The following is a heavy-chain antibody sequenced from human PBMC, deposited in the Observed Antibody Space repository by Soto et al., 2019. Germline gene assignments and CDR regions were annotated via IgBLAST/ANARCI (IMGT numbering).Heavy chain of an antibody. Sequence: GGSLRLSCAASGFSFSDFGMTWVRQAPGKGLEWVSTIRREGTNTHYADSVNGRFTISRDNSKDTLYLEMNSLRAEDTAIYFCAKDPSTGSADFWGQGTLVTVSS. J-gene: IGHJ4*02. CDR2: IRREGTNT. CDR1: GFSFSDFG. V-gene: IGHV3-23*01. CDR3: AKDPSTGSADF. D-gene: IGHD3-9*01.